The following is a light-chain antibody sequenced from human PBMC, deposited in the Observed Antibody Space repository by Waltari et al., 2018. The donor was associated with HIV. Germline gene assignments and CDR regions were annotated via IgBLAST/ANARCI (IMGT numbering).Light chain of an antibody. J-gene: IGLJ2*01. CDR1: SSHVGGYNY. CDR2: DVS. CDR3: SSYTISSTLV. Sequence: QSALPPPASVSGSPGPSLTISCTGTSSHVGGYNYVSWYPQHPGKAPKLMIYDVSNRPSGVSNRFSGSKSGNTASLTISGLQAEDEADYYYSSYTISSTLVFGGGTKLTVL. V-gene: IGLV2-14*01.